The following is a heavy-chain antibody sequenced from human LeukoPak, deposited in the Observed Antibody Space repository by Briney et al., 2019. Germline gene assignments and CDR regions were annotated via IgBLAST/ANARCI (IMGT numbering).Heavy chain of an antibody. D-gene: IGHD3-22*01. CDR2: ISGSGGGT. Sequence: GGSLRLSCAASGFTFSSYAMSWVRQAPGKGLEWVSAISGSGGGTYYADSVKGRFTISRDNSKNTLYLQMNSLRAEDTAVYYCATEVAYYYDSSGYYGDAFDIWGQGTMVTVSS. CDR1: GFTFSSYA. CDR3: ATEVAYYYDSSGYYGDAFDI. J-gene: IGHJ3*02. V-gene: IGHV3-23*01.